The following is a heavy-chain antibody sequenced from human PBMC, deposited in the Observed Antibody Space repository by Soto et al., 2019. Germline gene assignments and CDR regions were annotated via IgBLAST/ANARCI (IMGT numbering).Heavy chain of an antibody. D-gene: IGHD2-21*02. Sequence: QVQLVQSGAEVKKPGASVRVSCKASGYTFTNYDINWVRQATGQGLEWMGWMNPNSGNTGYAQKFQGRVTMTRNTSIRTAYMELTSRRSEDTAVYYCARGNCGGDCEDYWGLGTLVTVSS. CDR1: GYTFTNYD. CDR2: MNPNSGNT. J-gene: IGHJ4*02. V-gene: IGHV1-8*01. CDR3: ARGNCGGDCEDY.